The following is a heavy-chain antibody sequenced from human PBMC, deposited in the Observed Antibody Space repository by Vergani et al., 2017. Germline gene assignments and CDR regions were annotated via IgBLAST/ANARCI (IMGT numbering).Heavy chain of an antibody. V-gene: IGHV4-61*02. CDR2: IYTSGST. Sequence: QVQLQESGPGLVKPSQTLSLTCTVSGGSISSGSYYWSWIRQPAGKGLEWIGRIYTSGSTNYHPSLKSRVTISVDTSKNQFSLMLSSVTAADTAVYYCARGRGSYGYWGQGTLVTVSS. D-gene: IGHD1-26*01. CDR3: ARGRGSYGY. CDR1: GGSISSGSYY. J-gene: IGHJ4*02.